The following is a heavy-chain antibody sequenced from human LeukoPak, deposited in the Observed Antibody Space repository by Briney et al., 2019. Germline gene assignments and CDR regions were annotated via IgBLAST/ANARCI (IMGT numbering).Heavy chain of an antibody. V-gene: IGHV4-59*01. J-gene: IGHJ4*02. D-gene: IGHD5-18*01. CDR3: ARGGYGSLTFDY. CDR2: IYYSGTT. Sequence: SETLSLTCTVSGVSISSYYWSWIRQPPGKGLEWIGYIYYSGTTKYNSSLKSRVTISVDTSKNQFSLKLSSVTAADTAVYYCARGGYGSLTFDYWGQGTLVTVSS. CDR1: GVSISSYY.